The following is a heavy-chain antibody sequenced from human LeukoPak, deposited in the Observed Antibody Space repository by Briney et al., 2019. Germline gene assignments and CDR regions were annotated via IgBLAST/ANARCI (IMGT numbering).Heavy chain of an antibody. V-gene: IGHV4-59*01. CDR3: ARGAVAAPYDAFDI. Sequence: SETLSLTCTVSGGSISTYYWSWIRQPPGKGLEWIGYIYYGGNTNYNPSLKSRVSISVDTSNNQFSLKLSSVTAADTAVYYCARGAVAAPYDAFDIWGQGTMVTVST. CDR2: IYYGGNT. J-gene: IGHJ3*02. D-gene: IGHD6-19*01. CDR1: GGSISTYY.